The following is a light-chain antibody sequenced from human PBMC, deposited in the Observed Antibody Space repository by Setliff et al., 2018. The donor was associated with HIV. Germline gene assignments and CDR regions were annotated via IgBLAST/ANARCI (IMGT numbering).Light chain of an antibody. J-gene: IGLJ1*01. CDR2: EDS. Sequence: QSALTQPASVSGSPGQSITISCIGSSSDVGKYNLVSWYQQHPGKAPKLIIYEDSERPSGVSNRFSGSKSGNTASLTIYGLQAEDEADYYCCSFARGSSYVFGTGTKV. V-gene: IGLV2-23*01. CDR3: CSFARGSSYV. CDR1: SSDVGKYNL.